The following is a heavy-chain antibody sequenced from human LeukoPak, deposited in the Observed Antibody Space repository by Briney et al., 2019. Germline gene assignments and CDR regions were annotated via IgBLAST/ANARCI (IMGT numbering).Heavy chain of an antibody. V-gene: IGHV3-7*01. CDR3: MPGRGY. CDR1: GFPFKWYW. J-gene: IGHJ4*02. D-gene: IGHD2-8*02. CDR2: INPDGSAK. Sequence: GGSLRLSCAASGFPFKWYWMNWVRQAPGKGLELVANINPDGSAKHFMESVKGRFSISRDNANNRLYLQMTSLRAEDTAIYYCMPGRGYWGQGTLVAVSS.